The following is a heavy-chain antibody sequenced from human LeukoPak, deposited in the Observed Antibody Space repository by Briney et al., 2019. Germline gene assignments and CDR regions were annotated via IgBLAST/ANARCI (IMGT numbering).Heavy chain of an antibody. CDR3: AKEYYDSSGYYSAFDI. D-gene: IGHD3-22*01. CDR1: GFTFSSYA. Sequence: GGSLRLSCAVSGFTFSSYAMSWVRQAPGKGLEWVSAISGSGGSTYYADSVKGRFTISRDNSKNTPYLQMNSLRAEDTAVYYCAKEYYDSSGYYSAFDIWGQGTMVTVSS. V-gene: IGHV3-23*01. J-gene: IGHJ3*02. CDR2: ISGSGGST.